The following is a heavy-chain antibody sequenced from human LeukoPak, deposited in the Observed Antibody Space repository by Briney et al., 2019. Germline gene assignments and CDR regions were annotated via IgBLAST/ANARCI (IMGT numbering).Heavy chain of an antibody. D-gene: IGHD2-2*01. J-gene: IGHJ4*02. V-gene: IGHV3-30*03. CDR3: AVTPPAAPRAFDY. CDR2: ISYEGSKK. CDR1: GFTFNTYG. Sequence: GGSLRLSCAASGFTFNTYGLHWVRQAPGKGLDWVAFISYEGSKKYYADSVQGGFTISRDNSNNTLFLQMNSLRPEDTAVYYCAVTPPAAPRAFDYWGQGTLVTVSS.